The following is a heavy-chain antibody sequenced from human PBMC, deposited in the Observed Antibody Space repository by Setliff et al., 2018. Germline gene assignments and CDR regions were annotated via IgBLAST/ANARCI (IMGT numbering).Heavy chain of an antibody. D-gene: IGHD7-27*01. CDR3: SRENWGEDY. CDR1: GFTLRDYA. V-gene: IGHV3-49*04. CDR2: IRSKVYGATT. J-gene: IGHJ4*02. Sequence: GGSLRLSCSTSGFTLRDYAMSWVRQAPGKGLEWVGFIRSKVYGATTEYAASVKGRFTISRDDSRSIAYLHMNSLEADDTAVYFCSRENWGEDYWGQGTLVTVSS.